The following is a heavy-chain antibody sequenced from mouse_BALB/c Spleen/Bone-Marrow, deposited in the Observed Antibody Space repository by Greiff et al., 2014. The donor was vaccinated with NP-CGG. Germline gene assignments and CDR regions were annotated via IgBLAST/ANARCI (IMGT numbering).Heavy chain of an antibody. CDR1: GFSLASYG. D-gene: IGHD2-3*01. CDR2: IWAGGAT. V-gene: IGHV2-9*02. J-gene: IGHJ2*01. Sequence: VQLQQSGPGLVAPSQSLTITCTVSGFSLASYGIHWVRQPPGEGLEWLGVIWAGGATNYNSALMSRLSISKDNSKSQVSLKMNSLQIDDTAMFYCTREREGDGYYDFDYWGQGTIFTVSS. CDR3: TREREGDGYYDFDY.